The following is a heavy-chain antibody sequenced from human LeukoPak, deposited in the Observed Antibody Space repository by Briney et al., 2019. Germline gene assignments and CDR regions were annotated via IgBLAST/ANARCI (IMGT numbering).Heavy chain of an antibody. CDR3: AREPRIAAMVQDAFDI. J-gene: IGHJ3*02. V-gene: IGHV1-46*01. CDR2: INPRGGST. Sequence: ASVKVSCKGSGYTFTSYYMHWVRQAPGQGLEWMGIINPRGGSTSYAQKFQGRVTMTRDTSTSTVYMELSSLRSEDTAVYYCAREPRIAAMVQDAFDIWGQGTMVTVSS. D-gene: IGHD6-25*01. CDR1: GYTFTSYY.